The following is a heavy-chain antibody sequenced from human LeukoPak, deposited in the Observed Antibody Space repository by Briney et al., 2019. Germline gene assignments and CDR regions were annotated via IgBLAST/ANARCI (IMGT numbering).Heavy chain of an antibody. Sequence: SETLSLTCTVSGASISSYYWSWIRQPPGKGLEWIGYFFYSGSTNYNPSLRSRVTISMDTSKNQFSLKLSSVTAADTAVYYCARGSTTGEARDKQEFEYWGQGTLVTVSS. CDR3: ARGSTTGEARDKQEFEY. CDR2: FFYSGST. V-gene: IGHV4-59*12. D-gene: IGHD1-1*01. J-gene: IGHJ4*02. CDR1: GASISSYY.